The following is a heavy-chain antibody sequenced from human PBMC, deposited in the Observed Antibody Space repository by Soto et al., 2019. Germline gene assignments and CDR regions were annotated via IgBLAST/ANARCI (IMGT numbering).Heavy chain of an antibody. CDR1: GFTFSSYA. J-gene: IGHJ1*01. CDR2: ISTNGGST. D-gene: IGHD6-19*01. CDR3: ARDLMAGAAHWQEYFKY. V-gene: IGHV3-64D*06. Sequence: LRLSCSASGFTFSSYAMHWVRQAPGKGLEYVSSISTNGGSTHYADSVKDRFTISRDNSKNTQYLQMSSLRADDTAVYYCARDLMAGAAHWQEYFKYWGQGTLVTVS.